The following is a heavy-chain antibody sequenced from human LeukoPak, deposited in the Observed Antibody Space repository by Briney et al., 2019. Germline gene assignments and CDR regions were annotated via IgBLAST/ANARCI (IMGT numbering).Heavy chain of an antibody. V-gene: IGHV3-23*01. D-gene: IGHD5-18*01. Sequence: GGSLRLSCAASGVTFSSYAMSWVRQAPGKGLEWVSAISGSGGSTYYADSVKGRFTISRDNSKNSLYLQMNSLRTEDTALYYCAKAMGVDTATLDYWGQGTLVTVSS. CDR2: ISGSGGST. CDR1: GVTFSSYA. CDR3: AKAMGVDTATLDY. J-gene: IGHJ4*02.